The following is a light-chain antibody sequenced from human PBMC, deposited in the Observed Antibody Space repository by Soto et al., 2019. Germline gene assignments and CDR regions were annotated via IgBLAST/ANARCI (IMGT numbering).Light chain of an antibody. CDR3: QQRSNWPPT. CDR2: HAS. CDR1: QSVSSY. J-gene: IGKJ2*01. Sequence: IVLTQSPATLSLSPGERATLSCRASQSVSSYLAWYQQKPGQAPRLLIYHASNRATGIPARFSGSGSGTDFTLTISSLEPEDLAVYYCQQRSNWPPTFGQGTKLEIK. V-gene: IGKV3-11*01.